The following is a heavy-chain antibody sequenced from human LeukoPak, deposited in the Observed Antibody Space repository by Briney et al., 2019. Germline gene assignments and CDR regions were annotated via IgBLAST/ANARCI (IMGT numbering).Heavy chain of an antibody. CDR3: VRRSRYFGDPLTYYAMDV. D-gene: IGHD3-10*01. J-gene: IGHJ6*02. Sequence: PSGTLSLTCAVSGDSISRSDWWSWVRQPPGKELEWIGEIYHDGNTNYNPSLRSRVTLSVDKTRNQFSLRLTSVTAADTAVYYCVRRSRYFGDPLTYYAMDVWGRGTSVTVSS. CDR1: GDSISRSDW. V-gene: IGHV4-4*02. CDR2: IYHDGNT.